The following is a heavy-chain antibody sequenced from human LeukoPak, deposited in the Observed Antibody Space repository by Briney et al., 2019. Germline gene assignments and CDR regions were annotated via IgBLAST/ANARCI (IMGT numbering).Heavy chain of an antibody. CDR3: ARERTDYGDYGSSHYYCYYYMDV. J-gene: IGHJ6*03. Sequence: SETLSLTCTVSGGSISSSSYYWGWIRQPPGKGLEWIGSIYYSGSTYYNPSLKSRVTISVDTSKNQFSLKLSSVTAADTAVYYCARERTDYGDYGSSHYYCYYYMDVWGKGTTVTVSS. V-gene: IGHV4-39*07. CDR2: IYYSGST. D-gene: IGHD4-17*01. CDR1: GGSISSSSYY.